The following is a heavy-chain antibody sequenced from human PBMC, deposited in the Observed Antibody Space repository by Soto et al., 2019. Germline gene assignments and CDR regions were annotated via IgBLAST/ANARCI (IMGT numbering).Heavy chain of an antibody. V-gene: IGHV4-4*07. D-gene: IGHD3-22*01. Sequence: SETLSLTCTVSGASISGFYWSWIRKSAGKGLEWIGRIYATGTTDYNPSLKSRVMMSVDTSKNQFSLNLRSVTAADTAVYYCARESLKETITMTVVIDHWGQGTQVTVSS. CDR2: IYATGTT. CDR3: ARESLKETITMTVVIDH. J-gene: IGHJ4*02. CDR1: GASISGFY.